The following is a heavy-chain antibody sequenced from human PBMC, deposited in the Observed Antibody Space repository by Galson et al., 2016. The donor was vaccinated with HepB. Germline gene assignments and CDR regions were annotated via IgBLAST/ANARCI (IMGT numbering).Heavy chain of an antibody. J-gene: IGHJ4*02. CDR3: PRDDYGTVAY. CDR1: GFTVSSHH. V-gene: IGHV3-53*01. Sequence: LRLSCAASGFTVSSHHMSWVRQAPGKGLEWVSVIYSGSNTYYADSVKGRFTISRDNSKNTLFLQMNSLRAEDSAVYYCPRDDYGTVAYWGQGTLVTVSS. D-gene: IGHD4-17*01. CDR2: IYSGSNT.